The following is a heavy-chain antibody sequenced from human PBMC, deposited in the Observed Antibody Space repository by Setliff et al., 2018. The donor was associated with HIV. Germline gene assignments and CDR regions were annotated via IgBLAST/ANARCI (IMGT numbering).Heavy chain of an antibody. CDR2: INPNSGGT. V-gene: IGHV1-2*02. Sequence: GASVKVSCKASGYTFSDYYMHWVRQAPGQGLEWMGWINPNSGGTNYAQKFQGRVTMTEDTSTDTAYMELSSLRSEDTAVYYCATTVLTTTSMIIDYWGQGTLVTVSS. D-gene: IGHD3-16*01. CDR3: ATTVLTTTSMIIDY. J-gene: IGHJ4*02. CDR1: GYTFSDYY.